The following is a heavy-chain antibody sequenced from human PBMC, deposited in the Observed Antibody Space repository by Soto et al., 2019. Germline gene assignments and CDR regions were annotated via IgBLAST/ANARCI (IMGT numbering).Heavy chain of an antibody. CDR2: IYYSGST. Sequence: PSETLSLTCTVSGGSISSGGYYWSWIRQHPGKGLEWIGYIYYSGSTYYNPSLKSRVTISVDTSKNQFSLKLSSVTAADTAVYYCAISGDDFWSGYSFGMDVWGQGTTVTVSS. J-gene: IGHJ6*02. CDR3: AISGDDFWSGYSFGMDV. CDR1: GGSISSGGYY. D-gene: IGHD3-3*01. V-gene: IGHV4-31*03.